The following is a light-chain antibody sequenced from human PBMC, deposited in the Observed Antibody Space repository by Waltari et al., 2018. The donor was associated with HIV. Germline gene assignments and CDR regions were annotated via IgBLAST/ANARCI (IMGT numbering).Light chain of an antibody. CDR3: QQRSNWPRT. CDR1: QSVSSY. J-gene: IGKJ1*01. Sequence: EIVLTQSPATLSLSPGERATLSCRASQSVSSYLACYQQKPGQAPRLLIYDASNRATGIPVRFSGSGSGTDFTLTISSLEPEDFAVYYCQQRSNWPRTFGQGTKVEIK. CDR2: DAS. V-gene: IGKV3-11*01.